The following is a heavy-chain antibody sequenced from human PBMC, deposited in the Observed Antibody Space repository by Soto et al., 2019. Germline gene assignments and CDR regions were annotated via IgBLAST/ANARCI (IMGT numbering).Heavy chain of an antibody. Sequence: KVSCKASGYTFTSYGISWVRQAPGQGLEWMGWISGDNANRNYAQNLQGRVTMSTDTSTNTVHMELRSLRSDDTAVYYCARSHNYFDFWGQGTLVTVSS. CDR2: ISGDNANR. CDR1: GYTFTSYG. J-gene: IGHJ4*02. V-gene: IGHV1-18*04. CDR3: ARSHNYFDF.